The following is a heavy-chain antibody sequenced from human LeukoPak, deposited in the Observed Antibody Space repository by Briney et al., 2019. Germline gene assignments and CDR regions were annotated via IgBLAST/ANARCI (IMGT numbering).Heavy chain of an antibody. CDR1: DSSITSTYY. CDR3: ARVLHAPYLIDS. D-gene: IGHD2-8*01. Sequence: SETLSLTCTVSDSSITSTYYWAWFRQPPGKGLEWIATVFRLQTVRTFYNPSLESRVTMSLDPSQNQFSLNLTSVTAADTALYFCARVLHAPYLIDSWGQETLVTVSS. CDR2: VFRLQTVRT. V-gene: IGHV4-38-2*02. J-gene: IGHJ4*02.